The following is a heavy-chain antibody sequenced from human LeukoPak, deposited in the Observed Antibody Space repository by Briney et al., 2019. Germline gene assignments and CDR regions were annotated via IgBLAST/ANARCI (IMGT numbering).Heavy chain of an antibody. CDR2: VNSDGSTT. CDR1: GFTFSSYW. J-gene: IGHJ4*02. V-gene: IGHV3-74*01. D-gene: IGHD1-26*01. CDR3: AKASRSGLGELLDY. Sequence: GGSLRLSCAASGFTFSSYWMHWVRQAPGKGLAWVSRVNSDGSTTTYADSVKGRFTISRGNSKNTLYLQMNSLRAEDTAVYYCAKASRSGLGELLDYWGQGTLVTVSS.